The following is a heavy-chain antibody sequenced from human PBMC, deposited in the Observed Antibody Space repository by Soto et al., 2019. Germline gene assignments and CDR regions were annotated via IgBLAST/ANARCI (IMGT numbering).Heavy chain of an antibody. CDR2: IDPSDSYT. J-gene: IGHJ6*02. CDR3: ARHVVVVVINPHSDGMDV. D-gene: IGHD3-22*01. CDR1: GYSFTSYW. V-gene: IGHV5-10-1*01. Sequence: GESLKISCKGSGYSFTSYWISWVRQMPGKGLEWMGRIDPSDSYTNYSPSFQGHVTISADKSISTAYLQWSSLKASDTAMYYCARHVVVVVINPHSDGMDVWGQGTTVTVSS.